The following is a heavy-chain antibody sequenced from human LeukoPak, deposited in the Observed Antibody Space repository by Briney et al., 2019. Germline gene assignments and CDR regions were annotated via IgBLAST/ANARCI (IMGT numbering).Heavy chain of an antibody. CDR3: ARSSLDFWSGYYLFPGFDY. CDR1: GGSISSYY. J-gene: IGHJ4*02. CDR2: IYYSGST. V-gene: IGHV4-59*01. Sequence: KPSETLSLTCTVSGGSISSYYWNWIRQPPGKGLEWIGYIYYSGSTNYNPSLQSRVTISVDTSKNQFSLKLSSVTAADTAVYYCARSSLDFWSGYYLFPGFDYWGQGTLVTVSS. D-gene: IGHD3-3*01.